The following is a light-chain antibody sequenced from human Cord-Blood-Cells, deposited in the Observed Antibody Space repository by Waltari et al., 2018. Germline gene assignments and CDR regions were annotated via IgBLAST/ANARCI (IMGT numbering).Light chain of an antibody. Sequence: QSVLTQPPSASGTPGQRVTISCSGSSSNIGSNTVTWYQQLPGTAPKLLIYSNNQRPSGVPDRFSGSKSGTSASLAISGLQSEDEADYYCAAWDDSLNGYVFGTVTKVTVL. V-gene: IGLV1-44*01. J-gene: IGLJ1*01. CDR3: AAWDDSLNGYV. CDR2: SNN. CDR1: SSNIGSNT.